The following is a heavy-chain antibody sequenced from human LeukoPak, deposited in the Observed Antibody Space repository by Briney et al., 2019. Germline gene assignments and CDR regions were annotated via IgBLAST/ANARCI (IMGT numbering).Heavy chain of an antibody. D-gene: IGHD3-16*02. Sequence: ASVKVSCKASGGTFSSYAISWVRQAPGQGLEWVGGIIPIFGTANYAQKFQGRVTITADESTSTAYMELSSLRSEDTAVYYCALRLGELSTPPDNWFDPWGQGTLVTVSS. V-gene: IGHV1-69*13. CDR3: ALRLGELSTPPDNWFDP. CDR1: GGTFSSYA. CDR2: IIPIFGTA. J-gene: IGHJ5*02.